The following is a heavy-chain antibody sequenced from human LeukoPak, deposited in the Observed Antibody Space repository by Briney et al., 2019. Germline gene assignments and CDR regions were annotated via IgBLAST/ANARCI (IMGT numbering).Heavy chain of an antibody. CDR1: GFTFSSYG. CDR2: IRYDGSNK. J-gene: IGHJ3*02. CDR3: ANPWSDYGDFDAFDI. D-gene: IGHD4-17*01. Sequence: GRSLRLSCAASGFTFSSYGMHWVRQAPGKGLEWEAFIRYDGSNKYYADSVKGRFTISRDNSKNTLYLQMNSLRAEDTAVYYCANPWSDYGDFDAFDIWGQGTMVTVSS. V-gene: IGHV3-30*02.